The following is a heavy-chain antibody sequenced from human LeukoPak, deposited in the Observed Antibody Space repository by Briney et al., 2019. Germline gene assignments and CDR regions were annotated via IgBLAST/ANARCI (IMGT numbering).Heavy chain of an antibody. CDR3: ASPAWGGSGSLSWYFDL. V-gene: IGHV3-74*01. Sequence: GGSLRLSCAASGFTFSNYWMHWVRQAPGKGLVWVSRINSDGSSTSYADSVKGRFTISRDNAKNTLYLQMNSLRAEDTAVYYCASPAWGGSGSLSWYFDLWGRGTLVTVSS. CDR2: INSDGSST. CDR1: GFTFSNYW. D-gene: IGHD3-22*01. J-gene: IGHJ2*01.